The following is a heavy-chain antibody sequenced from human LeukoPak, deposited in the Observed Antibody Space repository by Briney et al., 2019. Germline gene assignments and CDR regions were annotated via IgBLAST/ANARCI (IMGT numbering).Heavy chain of an antibody. Sequence: ASVKVSCKASGYTFTGYYTHWVRQAPGQGLEWMGWISAYNGNTNYAQKLQGRVTMTTDTSTSTAYMELRSLRSDDTAVYYCARFGTYGDYEVPDYWGQGTLVTVSS. J-gene: IGHJ4*02. V-gene: IGHV1-18*04. CDR2: ISAYNGNT. CDR3: ARFGTYGDYEVPDY. D-gene: IGHD4-17*01. CDR1: GYTFTGYY.